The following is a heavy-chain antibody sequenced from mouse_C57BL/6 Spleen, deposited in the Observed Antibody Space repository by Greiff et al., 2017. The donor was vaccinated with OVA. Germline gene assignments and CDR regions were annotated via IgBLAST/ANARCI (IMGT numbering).Heavy chain of an antibody. V-gene: IGHV5-17*01. CDR1: GFTFSDYG. D-gene: IGHD1-1*01. CDR3: ARRYYGYFDY. CDR2: ISSGSSTI. J-gene: IGHJ2*01. Sequence: EVQLQQSGGGLVKPGGSLKLSCAASGFTFSDYGMHWVRQAPEKGLEWIAYISSGSSTIYYADTVKGRFTISRDNAKNTLFLQMTSLRSEDTAMYYCARRYYGYFDYWGQGTTLTVSS.